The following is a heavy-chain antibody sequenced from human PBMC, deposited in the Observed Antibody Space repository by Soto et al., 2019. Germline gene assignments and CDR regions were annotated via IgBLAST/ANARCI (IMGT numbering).Heavy chain of an antibody. J-gene: IGHJ4*02. CDR1: GFIADDYA. D-gene: IGHD4-17*01. Sequence: EVQLVESGGGLVQPGRSLRLSCVASGFIADDYAMHWVRQAPVKGLEWVSGISSNSATINYADSVKGRFTISRDNAKNSLFLQMNSLRPEDTAFYYCVKDMKWGGMTTIHYFDSWGQGTLVTVSS. CDR3: VKDMKWGGMTTIHYFDS. V-gene: IGHV3-9*02. CDR2: ISSNSATI.